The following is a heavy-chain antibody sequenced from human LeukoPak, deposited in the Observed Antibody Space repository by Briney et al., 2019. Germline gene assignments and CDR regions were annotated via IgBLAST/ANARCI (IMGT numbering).Heavy chain of an antibody. CDR1: GFVFSKHG. CDR3: ARFSYGDYVA. CDR2: IRHDESVK. Sequence: GGSLRLSCAASGFVFSKHGMHWVRQAPGKGLEWVAFIRHDESVKHYAESVKGRFTISRDNFKKTLSLQMNSLRPDDTALYYCARFSYGDYVAWGQETLVTVSS. D-gene: IGHD4-17*01. V-gene: IGHV3-30*02. J-gene: IGHJ5*02.